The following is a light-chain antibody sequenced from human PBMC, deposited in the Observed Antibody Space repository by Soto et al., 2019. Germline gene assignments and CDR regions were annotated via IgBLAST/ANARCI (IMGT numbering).Light chain of an antibody. CDR1: QSVSSNY. CDR2: GAF. Sequence: EIVLTQSPGTLSLSPGERATFSCRASQSVSSNYLAWYQQKPGQAPRLLIYGAFKRATGIPDRFSGSGSGTDFTLTISRMEPEVFAVYCCQQYGSSPRALGQGTKG. V-gene: IGKV3-20*01. CDR3: QQYGSSPRA. J-gene: IGKJ1*01.